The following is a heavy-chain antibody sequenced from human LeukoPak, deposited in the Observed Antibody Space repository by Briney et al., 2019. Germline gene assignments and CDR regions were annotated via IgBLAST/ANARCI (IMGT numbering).Heavy chain of an antibody. CDR3: AKRYGDSTGWFFDF. CDR2: INGGGDIT. CDR1: RYSFDSYA. V-gene: IGHV3-23*01. J-gene: IGHJ4*02. Sequence: PGESLKLSCEGSRYSFDSYAMTWFRQAPGKGLEWVSSINGGGDITYYAESVKGRFTVSRDNSKNTLFLQMNSLRAEDTAVFYCAKRYGDSTGWFFDFWGQGSLVTVSS. D-gene: IGHD6-13*01.